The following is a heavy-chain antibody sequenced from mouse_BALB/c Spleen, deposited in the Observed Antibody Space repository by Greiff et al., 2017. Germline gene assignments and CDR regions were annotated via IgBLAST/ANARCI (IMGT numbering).Heavy chain of an antibody. J-gene: IGHJ2*01. D-gene: IGHD2-2*01. CDR1: GFTFSDYY. V-gene: IGHV5-4*02. Sequence: EVKLMESGGGLVKPGGSLKLSCAASGFTFSDYYMYWVRQTPEKRLEWVATISDGGSYTYYPDSVKGRFTISRDNAKNNLYLQMSSLKSEDTAMYYCARDNGYHYFDYWGQGTTLTVSS. CDR3: ARDNGYHYFDY. CDR2: ISDGGSYT.